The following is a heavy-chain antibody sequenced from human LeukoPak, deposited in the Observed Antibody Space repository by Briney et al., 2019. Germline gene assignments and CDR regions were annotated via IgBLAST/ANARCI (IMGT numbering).Heavy chain of an antibody. CDR3: ARGGYTNNWSLWPY. J-gene: IGHJ4*02. Sequence: GGSLRLSCAASGFTFSSYAMHWVRQAPGKGLEWLAFTPYDGSYEYYADSVKGRFTVSRDNSKNTVHLQMNSLRAEDTAVYYCARGGYTNNWSLWPYWGQGTLVTVSS. CDR2: TPYDGSYE. CDR1: GFTFSSYA. D-gene: IGHD6-13*01. V-gene: IGHV3-30-3*01.